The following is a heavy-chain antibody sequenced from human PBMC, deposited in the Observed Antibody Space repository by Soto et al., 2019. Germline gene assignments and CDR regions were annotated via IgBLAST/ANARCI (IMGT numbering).Heavy chain of an antibody. CDR3: VRYRALDSSGHWFDS. V-gene: IGHV4-31*03. Sequence: SETLSLTCTVSGRPVSSGGYYWTWIRQLPGKGLEWIGYIYRIGSPSYNPSLNSRLSMSLDISEKQYTLNLTSVTAAYTAIDYCVRYRALDSSGHWFDSWGQGTLVTVSS. D-gene: IGHD6-19*01. J-gene: IGHJ5*01. CDR2: IYRIGSP. CDR1: GRPVSSGGYY.